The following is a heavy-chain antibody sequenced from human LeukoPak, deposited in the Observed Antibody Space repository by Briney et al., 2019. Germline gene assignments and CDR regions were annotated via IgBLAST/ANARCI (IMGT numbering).Heavy chain of an antibody. CDR1: GFIFTNYF. V-gene: IGHV3-7*01. J-gene: IGHJ4*02. D-gene: IGHD3-3*01. CDR2: IKHDGSEK. Sequence: GGSLRLSCAASGFIFTNYFVSWVRQAPGKGLEWVASIKHDGSEKYYVDSVRGRFTISRDNTMNSLYLQMSSLRAEDTAVYYCATDRGWRTSGYYLYYFEYWGQGTLVTYSS. CDR3: ATDRGWRTSGYYLYYFEY.